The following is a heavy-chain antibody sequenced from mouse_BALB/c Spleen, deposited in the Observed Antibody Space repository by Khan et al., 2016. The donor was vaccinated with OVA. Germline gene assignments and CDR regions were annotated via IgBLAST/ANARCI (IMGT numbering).Heavy chain of an antibody. Sequence: QVQLQQSGAELVRPGSSVKISCKASGYAFSSYWVNWVKQRPGQDLEWIGQVYPGEGETNYNGKFKDKVTLTADKSSSTVYMQLSSLTSEDSVVYFCARSGAYSDYWGQGTTLTVSS. D-gene: IGHD3-1*01. V-gene: IGHV1-80*01. CDR1: GYAFSSYW. CDR3: ARSGAYSDY. J-gene: IGHJ2*01. CDR2: VYPGEGET.